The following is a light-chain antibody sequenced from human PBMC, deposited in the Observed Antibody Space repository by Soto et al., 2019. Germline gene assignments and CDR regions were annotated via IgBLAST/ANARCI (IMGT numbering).Light chain of an antibody. Sequence: NFMLTQPHSVSESPGKTVTISCTRSSGSIASNYVQWYQQRPGSAPTTVIYEDNQRTSGVPDRFSGSIDSSSNSAYLTISGLKTEDEADYYCQSYDSSTRGVVFGGGTKLTVL. CDR1: SGSIASNY. CDR3: QSYDSSTRGVV. V-gene: IGLV6-57*04. CDR2: EDN. J-gene: IGLJ2*01.